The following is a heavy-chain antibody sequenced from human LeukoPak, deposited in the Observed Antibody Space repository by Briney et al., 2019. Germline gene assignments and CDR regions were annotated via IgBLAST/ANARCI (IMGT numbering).Heavy chain of an antibody. CDR1: DFNVRSNY. D-gene: IGHD2-8*02. J-gene: IGHJ5*02. CDR2: LYGAGNT. Sequence: PGGSLRLSCAASDFNVRSNYMSWVRQAPGKGLEWLSVLYGAGNTYYTDSVEGRFTISRHDSHNTLFLQMNSLRPEDTALYFCARGSTPGFSTGRIDLWGQGTWVTVSS. CDR3: ARGSTPGFSTGRIDL. V-gene: IGHV3-53*04.